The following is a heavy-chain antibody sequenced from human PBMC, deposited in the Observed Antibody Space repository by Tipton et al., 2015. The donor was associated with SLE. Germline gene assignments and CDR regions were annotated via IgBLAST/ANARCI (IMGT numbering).Heavy chain of an antibody. D-gene: IGHD3-9*01. J-gene: IGHJ4*02. Sequence: SLRLSCAASGFTFSSFWMHWVRQVPGKELVWVSRINSDGSSTNYADSVKGRFTISRDNAKNTLFLQMNSLRAEDTAVYYCARGGYFDWLFPDYWGQGTLVTVSS. CDR1: GFTFSSFW. CDR3: ARGGYFDWLFPDY. V-gene: IGHV3-74*01. CDR2: INSDGSST.